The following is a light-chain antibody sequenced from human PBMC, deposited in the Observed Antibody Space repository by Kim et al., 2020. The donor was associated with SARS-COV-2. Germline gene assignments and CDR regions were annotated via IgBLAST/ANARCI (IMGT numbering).Light chain of an antibody. Sequence: YELTQPPSVSVSPGQTASITCSGDKLGDEYACWYQQKPGQTPVLVIYQDSKRPSGIPERFSGSISENTATLTISGTQAMDEADYYCQAWDSSTAVFGGG. V-gene: IGLV3-1*01. CDR1: KLGDEY. J-gene: IGLJ3*02. CDR2: QDS. CDR3: QAWDSSTAV.